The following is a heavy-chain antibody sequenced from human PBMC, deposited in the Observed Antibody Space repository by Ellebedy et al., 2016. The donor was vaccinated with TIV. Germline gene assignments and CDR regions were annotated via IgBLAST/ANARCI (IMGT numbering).Heavy chain of an antibody. CDR1: GFTFSGYD. Sequence: GGSLRLSXAASGFTFSGYDMHWVRQTPGQGLEWVAVISRDGGTKFYLDSVKGRFTISRDNSKNTLDLQMNSLRVDDTAVYYCAKVYHYGSRRYSENYYYGLDVWGQGTTVTVSS. V-gene: IGHV3-30*18. D-gene: IGHD3-10*01. CDR2: ISRDGGTK. J-gene: IGHJ6*02. CDR3: AKVYHYGSRRYSENYYYGLDV.